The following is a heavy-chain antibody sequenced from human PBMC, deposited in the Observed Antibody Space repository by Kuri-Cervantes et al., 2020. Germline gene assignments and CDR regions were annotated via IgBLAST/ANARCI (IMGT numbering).Heavy chain of an antibody. V-gene: IGHV3-7*01. J-gene: IGHJ4*02. D-gene: IGHD3-10*01. CDR2: IKQDGSEK. CDR3: ARDLGLDYYGSGSLIDY. CDR1: GFTFSSYW. Sequence: GGSLRLSCAASGFTFSSYWMSWVRQAPGKGLEWVANIKQDGSEKYYVDSVKGRFTISRDNAKNSLYLQMNSLRAEDTAVYYCARDLGLDYYGSGSLIDYWGQGTLVTVSS.